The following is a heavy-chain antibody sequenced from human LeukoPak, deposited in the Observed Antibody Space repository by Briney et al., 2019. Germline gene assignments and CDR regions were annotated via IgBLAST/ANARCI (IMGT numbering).Heavy chain of an antibody. CDR2: RKQYGSGN. CDR1: GFTFSSYW. V-gene: IGHV3-7*01. J-gene: IGHJ4*02. CDR3: ARSLWPEDY. Sequence: GGSLRLSCAASGFTFSSYWISWGRQAPGQGLGWVANRKQYGSGNNYVDSVKGRFTISRDNAKTSIYLQMNSLRAEDTAVYYCARSLWPEDYWGQGTLVTVSS. D-gene: IGHD5-18*01.